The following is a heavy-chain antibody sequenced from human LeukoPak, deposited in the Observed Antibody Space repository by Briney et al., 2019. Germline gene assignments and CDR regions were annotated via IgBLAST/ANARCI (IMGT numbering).Heavy chain of an antibody. J-gene: IGHJ6*03. Sequence: PGGSLRLSCAASGFTFSSYGMHWVRQAPGKGLEWVAVISYDGSNKYYADSVKGRFTISRDNSKNTLYLQMNSLRAEDTVVYYCAKDYDSSSHYYYYYMDVWGKGTTVTVSS. D-gene: IGHD6-6*01. CDR2: ISYDGSNK. CDR1: GFTFSSYG. CDR3: AKDYDSSSHYYYYYMDV. V-gene: IGHV3-30*18.